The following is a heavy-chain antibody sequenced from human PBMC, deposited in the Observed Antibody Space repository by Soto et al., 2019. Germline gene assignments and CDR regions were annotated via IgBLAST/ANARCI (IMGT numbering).Heavy chain of an antibody. J-gene: IGHJ6*03. V-gene: IGHV3-33*01. CDR1: GFTFSSYG. CDR2: IWYDGSNK. D-gene: IGHD3-10*01. CDR3: ARDQSFVRGHSFHMYYYYYMDV. Sequence: GESLKISCAASGFTFSSYGMHWVRQAPGKGLEWVAVIWYDGSNKYYADSVKGRFTISRDNSKNTLYLQMNSLRAEDTAVYYCARDQSFVRGHSFHMYYYYYMDVWGKGTTVTVSS.